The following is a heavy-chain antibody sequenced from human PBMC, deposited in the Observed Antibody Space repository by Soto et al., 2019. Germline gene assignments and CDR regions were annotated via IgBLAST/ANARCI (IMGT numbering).Heavy chain of an antibody. CDR1: GFTFDDYA. V-gene: IGHV3-9*01. Sequence: GGSLRLSCAASGFTFDDYAMHWVRQAPGKGLEWVSGISWNSGSIGYADSVKGRFTISRDNAKNSPYLQMNSLRAEDTALYYCAKFTYCSGGSCYFDYWGQGTLVTVSS. J-gene: IGHJ4*02. CDR2: ISWNSGSI. CDR3: AKFTYCSGGSCYFDY. D-gene: IGHD2-15*01.